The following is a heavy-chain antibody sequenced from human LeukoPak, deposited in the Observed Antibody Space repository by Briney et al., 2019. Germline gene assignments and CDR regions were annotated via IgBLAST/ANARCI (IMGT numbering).Heavy chain of an antibody. CDR3: AKGGYCSGGSCYYFDY. V-gene: IGHV3-23*01. J-gene: IGHJ4*02. Sequence: GGSLRLSCAASGFTFSSYAMSWVRQAPGKGLEWVSAISGSGGSTYYADSVKGRFTISRDNSKNTLYLQMSSLRAEDTAVYYCAKGGYCSGGSCYYFDYWGQGTLVTVSS. CDR2: ISGSGGST. CDR1: GFTFSSYA. D-gene: IGHD2-15*01.